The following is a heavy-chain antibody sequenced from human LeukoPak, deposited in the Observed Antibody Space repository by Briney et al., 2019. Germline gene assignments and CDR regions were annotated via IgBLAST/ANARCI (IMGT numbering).Heavy chain of an antibody. D-gene: IGHD5-18*01. CDR2: ISAGGGTP. CDR3: AKLMLRYTYGSADY. V-gene: IGHV3-23*01. Sequence: GGSPRLSCAASGFTFSNYAMTWVRQAPGKGLEWVSGISAGGGTPYFADSVQGRFTISRDNSKNTLYLQMNNLRADDTAVYYCAKLMLRYTYGSADYWGQGTLVTVSS. J-gene: IGHJ4*02. CDR1: GFTFSNYA.